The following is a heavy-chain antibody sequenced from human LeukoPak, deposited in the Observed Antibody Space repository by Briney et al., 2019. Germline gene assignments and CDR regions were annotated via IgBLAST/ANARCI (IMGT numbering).Heavy chain of an antibody. CDR3: ARHLRGYDWTHFDY. CDR1: GGSFSGYY. Sequence: PSETLSLTCAVYGGSFSGYYWSWIRQPPGKGLEWIGEINHSGSTNYNPSLKSRVTISVDTSKNQFSLKLSSVTAADTAVYYCARHLRGYDWTHFDYWGQGTLVTVSS. V-gene: IGHV4-34*01. CDR2: INHSGST. D-gene: IGHD5-12*01. J-gene: IGHJ4*02.